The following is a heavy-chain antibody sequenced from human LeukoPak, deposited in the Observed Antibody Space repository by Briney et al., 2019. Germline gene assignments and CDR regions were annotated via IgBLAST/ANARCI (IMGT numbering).Heavy chain of an antibody. CDR1: GGTFSSCA. D-gene: IGHD5-24*01. V-gene: IGHV1-46*01. CDR3: ARVRDGYNDAYDI. Sequence: GASVKVSCKASGGTFSSCAISWVRQAPGQGLEWMGIVNPSGDSTNYAQNFQGRVTMTGDTSTSTVYMELSSLRSEDTAVYYCARVRDGYNDAYDIWGQGTMVTVTS. CDR2: VNPSGDST. J-gene: IGHJ3*02.